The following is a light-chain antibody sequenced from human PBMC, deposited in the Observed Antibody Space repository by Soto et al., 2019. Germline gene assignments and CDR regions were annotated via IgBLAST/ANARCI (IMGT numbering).Light chain of an antibody. CDR2: DVN. V-gene: IGLV2-14*01. J-gene: IGLJ2*01. CDR3: TSYASGSSHVV. CDR1: SSDIGGYDY. Sequence: QSALTQPASVSGSPGQXXTLSCTGTSSDIGGYDYVSWYQRHPGKAPKLIIYDVNNRPSGVSNRFSGSKSGNTASLTISGLQAEDEADYYCTSYASGSSHVVFGGGTKVTVL.